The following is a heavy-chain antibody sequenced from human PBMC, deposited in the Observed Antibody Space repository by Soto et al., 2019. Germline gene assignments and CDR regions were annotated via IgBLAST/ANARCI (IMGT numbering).Heavy chain of an antibody. J-gene: IGHJ6*02. CDR3: AKETRSRAVTATRVNGMDV. CDR2: ISHDGSNQ. CDR1: GFSFSDFG. Sequence: QVQLVESGGGVVQPGRSLRLSCAPPGFSFSDFGMHWVRQAPGKGLEWVAAISHDGSNQYYGDSVKGRFSISRDHSNNRLYLQMNNLKVEDSAIYYCAKETRSRAVTATRVNGMDVWGQGTTVTVSS. D-gene: IGHD2-21*02. V-gene: IGHV3-30*18.